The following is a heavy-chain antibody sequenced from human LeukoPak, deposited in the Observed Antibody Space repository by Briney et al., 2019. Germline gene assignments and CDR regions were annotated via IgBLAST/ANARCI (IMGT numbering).Heavy chain of an antibody. J-gene: IGHJ4*02. CDR3: AKVKDTSGSRFDY. CDR2: ITGTGGNT. D-gene: IGHD3-22*01. CDR1: GFTFRSYD. V-gene: IGHV3-23*01. Sequence: GGSLRLSCAASGFTFRSYDMSWVRQAPGKGLEWVSDITGTGGNTYYADSVKGRFTISRDNSKNTLYLQMNSLGDEGTAVYYCAKVKDTSGSRFDYWGQGTLVTVSS.